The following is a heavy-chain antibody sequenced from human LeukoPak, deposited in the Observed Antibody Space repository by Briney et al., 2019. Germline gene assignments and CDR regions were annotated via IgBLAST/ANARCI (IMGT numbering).Heavy chain of an antibody. J-gene: IGHJ3*02. D-gene: IGHD2-2*03. CDR1: GFTFSSYA. CDR2: ISGSGASA. CDR3: AKGAGYCSTTGCPGDAFDI. V-gene: IGHV3-23*01. Sequence: GGSLRLSCAASGFTFSSYAMSWVRQAPLKGLHWVSAISGSGASAYYADSVKGRFTISRDNSKNTLYLQMNSLRVEDTAVYYCAKGAGYCSTTGCPGDAFDIWGQGTMVTVSS.